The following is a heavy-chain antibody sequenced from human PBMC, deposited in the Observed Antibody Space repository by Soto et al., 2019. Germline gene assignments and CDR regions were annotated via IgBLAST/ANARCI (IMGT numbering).Heavy chain of an antibody. V-gene: IGHV4-59*01. CDR3: ARGLSGSYFASYYYGMDV. D-gene: IGHD1-26*01. Sequence: SETLSLTCPVSGGSISSYYWSWIRQPPGKGLEWIGYIYYSGSTNYNPSLKSRVTISVDTSKNQISLKLSSVTAADTAVYYCARGLSGSYFASYYYGMDVWGQGTTVTVSS. CDR2: IYYSGST. J-gene: IGHJ6*02. CDR1: GGSISSYY.